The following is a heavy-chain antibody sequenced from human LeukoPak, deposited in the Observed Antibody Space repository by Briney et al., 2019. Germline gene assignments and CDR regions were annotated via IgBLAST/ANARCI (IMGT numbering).Heavy chain of an antibody. J-gene: IGHJ4*02. CDR3: ARDGERYCSGGSCSHIGH. CDR1: GFTFSSYS. CDR2: ISGSSSYI. Sequence: KPGGSLRLSCAASGFTFSSYSMNWVRQAPGKGLEWVSSISGSSSYIYYADSVKGRFTISRDNARNSLYLQMNSLRAEDTAVYYCARDGERYCSGGSCSHIGHWGQGTLVSVSS. D-gene: IGHD2-15*01. V-gene: IGHV3-21*01.